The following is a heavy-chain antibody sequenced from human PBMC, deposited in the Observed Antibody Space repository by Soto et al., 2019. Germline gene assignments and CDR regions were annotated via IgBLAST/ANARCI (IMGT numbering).Heavy chain of an antibody. Sequence: QVQLVQSGAEVRTPGASVKVSCKASGYTFTSYDINWVRQATGQGPEWMGWMNPDSGNTGYVQKFQGGVTMTRNTARSTAYMELSSLGSEDTAVYYCARSVGGSNVNFDYWGQGTLVTVSS. CDR2: MNPDSGNT. J-gene: IGHJ4*02. D-gene: IGHD3-10*01. V-gene: IGHV1-8*01. CDR1: GYTFTSYD. CDR3: ARSVGGSNVNFDY.